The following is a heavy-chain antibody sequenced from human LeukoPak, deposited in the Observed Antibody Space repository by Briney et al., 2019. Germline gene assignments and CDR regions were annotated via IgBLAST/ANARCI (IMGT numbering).Heavy chain of an antibody. D-gene: IGHD4-23*01. CDR2: IYHSGRT. V-gene: IGHV4-4*02. J-gene: IGHJ4*02. Sequence: PSETLSLTCSVSGGSISSSYWWSWVRQPPGKGLEWIGEIYHSGRTNYNPSLKSRVTMSVDTSKNQFSLKLNSVTAADTAVYYCASGGERPRWVVFDYWGQGTLVTVSS. CDR1: GGSISSSYW. CDR3: ASGGERPRWVVFDY.